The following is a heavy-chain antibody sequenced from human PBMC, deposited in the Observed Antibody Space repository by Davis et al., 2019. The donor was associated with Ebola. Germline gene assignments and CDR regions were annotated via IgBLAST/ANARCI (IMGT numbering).Heavy chain of an antibody. Sequence: SLKISCASSAFSFSDYYMTWIRQSPGKGLEWAAYISGGSTWTNYAESVKGRFTISRDNSKKTLYLQMNSLRAEDTAVYYCAKSGLSFGVVKYHYGMDVWGKGTTVTVSS. CDR2: ISGGSTWT. J-gene: IGHJ6*04. CDR3: AKSGLSFGVVKYHYGMDV. D-gene: IGHD3-3*01. V-gene: IGHV3-11*03. CDR1: AFSFSDYY.